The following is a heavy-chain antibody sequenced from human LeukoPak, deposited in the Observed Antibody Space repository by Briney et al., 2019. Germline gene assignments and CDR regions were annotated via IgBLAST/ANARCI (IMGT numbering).Heavy chain of an antibody. CDR2: INPNSGGT. D-gene: IGHD6-13*01. Sequence: GASVKVSCKASGYTFTGYYMHWVRQAPGQGLEWMGWINPNSGGTNYAQKFQGRITMTRDTSIGTAYMELSRLRSDDTAVYYCARAAAGYNWFDPWGQGTLVTVSS. CDR1: GYTFTGYY. J-gene: IGHJ5*02. CDR3: ARAAAGYNWFDP. V-gene: IGHV1-2*02.